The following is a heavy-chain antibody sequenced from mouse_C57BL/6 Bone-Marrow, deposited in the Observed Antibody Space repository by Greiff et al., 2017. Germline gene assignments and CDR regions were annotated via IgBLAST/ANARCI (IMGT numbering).Heavy chain of an antibody. CDR1: GYSFTGYY. V-gene: IGHV1-42*01. CDR3: ARGPLWLPFDY. CDR2: INPSTGGT. Sequence: VQLQQSGPELVKPGASVKISCKASGYSFTGYYMNWVKQSPEKSLEWIGEINPSTGGTTYKQKFKAKATLTVDKSSSTAYMQLKCLTSEDSAVYYCARGPLWLPFDYWGQGTTLTVSS. D-gene: IGHD2-2*01. J-gene: IGHJ2*01.